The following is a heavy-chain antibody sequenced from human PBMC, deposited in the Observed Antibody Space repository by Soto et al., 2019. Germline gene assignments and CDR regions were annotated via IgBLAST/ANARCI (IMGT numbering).Heavy chain of an antibody. V-gene: IGHV3-11*01. CDR1: GFTFSDYY. D-gene: IGHD3-10*01. Sequence: QVQLVESGGGLVKPGGSLRLSCAASGFTFSDYYMSWIRQAPGKGLEWVSYISSSGSTLYYADSVKGRFTISRDNAKNSLYLQMNSLRAEDTAVYYCAREEVRGVTYYYYYGMDVWGQGTTVTVSS. CDR3: AREEVRGVTYYYYYGMDV. J-gene: IGHJ6*02. CDR2: ISSSGSTL.